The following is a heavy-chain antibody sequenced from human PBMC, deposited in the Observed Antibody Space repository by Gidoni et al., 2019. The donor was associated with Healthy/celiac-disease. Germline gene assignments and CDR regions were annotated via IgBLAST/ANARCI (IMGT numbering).Heavy chain of an antibody. V-gene: IGHV3-9*01. CDR3: AKGFSRVPQLPFDY. J-gene: IGHJ4*02. Sequence: EVQLVESGGGLVQPGRSLRLSCAASGFTFDDYAMHWVRQAPGKGLEWVSGISWNSGSIGYADSVKGRFTISRDNAKNSLYLQMNSLRAEDTALYYCAKGFSRVPQLPFDYWGQGTLVTVSS. CDR2: ISWNSGSI. D-gene: IGHD1-26*01. CDR1: GFTFDDYA.